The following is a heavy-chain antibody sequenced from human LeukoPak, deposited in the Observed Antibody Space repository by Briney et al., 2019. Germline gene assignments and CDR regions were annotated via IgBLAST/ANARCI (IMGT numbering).Heavy chain of an antibody. D-gene: IGHD2-21*02. Sequence: GASLKVSCKASGGTFSSYAMSWVRQAPGQGLEWMGGIIPIFGTANYAQKFQGRVTMTRDTSTSTVYMELSSLRSEDTAVYYCARDLGHIVVVTAIRGLDYWGQGTLVTVSS. CDR2: IIPIFGTA. J-gene: IGHJ4*02. CDR1: GGTFSSYA. V-gene: IGHV1-69*05. CDR3: ARDLGHIVVVTAIRGLDY.